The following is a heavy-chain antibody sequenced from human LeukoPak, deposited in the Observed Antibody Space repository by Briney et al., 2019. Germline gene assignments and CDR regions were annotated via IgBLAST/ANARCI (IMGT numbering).Heavy chain of an antibody. Sequence: GASVKVSCKASGGTFSSYAISWVRQAPGQGLEWMGGIIPIFGTANYAQKFQGRVTITTDESTSTAYMELSSLRSEDTAVYYCARGGTYYDFWSGGYFDYWGQGTLVTVSS. CDR1: GGTFSSYA. CDR2: IIPIFGTA. V-gene: IGHV1-69*05. CDR3: ARGGTYYDFWSGGYFDY. D-gene: IGHD3-3*01. J-gene: IGHJ4*02.